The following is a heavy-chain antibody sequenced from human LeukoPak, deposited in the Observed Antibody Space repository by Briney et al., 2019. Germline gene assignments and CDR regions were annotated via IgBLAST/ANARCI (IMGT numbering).Heavy chain of an antibody. D-gene: IGHD3-10*01. J-gene: IGHJ6*03. CDR2: VYYTGST. CDR1: GGSISSYY. CDR3: ARGVREKNRGFLLYYYYYYMDV. Sequence: SETLSLTCTVSGGSISSYYWSWVRQPPGKGLEWIGFVYYTGSTNYSPSLKSRVTISVDTSKNQFSLKLSSVTAADTAVYYCARGVREKNRGFLLYYYYYYMDVWGKGTTVAISS. V-gene: IGHV4-59*08.